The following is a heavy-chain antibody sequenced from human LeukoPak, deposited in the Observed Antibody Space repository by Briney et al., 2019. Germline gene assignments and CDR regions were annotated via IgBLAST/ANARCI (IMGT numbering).Heavy chain of an antibody. CDR3: ATEMELGSISDGFDY. J-gene: IGHJ4*02. D-gene: IGHD1-7*01. CDR2: ISGSGGST. Sequence: GGSLRLSCAASGFTFSSYAMSWVRQAQGKGMEWDSAISGSGGSTYYADSVKGRFTISRDNARKSWFLQMHSLRAEDTAIYYCATEMELGSISDGFDYWGQGSLVTGSS. CDR1: GFTFSSYA. V-gene: IGHV3-23*01.